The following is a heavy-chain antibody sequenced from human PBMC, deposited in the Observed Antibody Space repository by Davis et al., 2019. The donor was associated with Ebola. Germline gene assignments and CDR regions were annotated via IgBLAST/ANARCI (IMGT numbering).Heavy chain of an antibody. Sequence: PGGSLRLSCAASGFTFSSYGMHWVRQAPGKGLEWVAVISYDGSNKYYADSVKGRFTISRDNSKNTLYLQMNSLRAEDTAVYYCARDHSSSWYSPLDYWGQGTLVTVSS. CDR2: ISYDGSNK. J-gene: IGHJ4*02. D-gene: IGHD6-13*01. CDR3: ARDHSSSWYSPLDY. CDR1: GFTFSSYG. V-gene: IGHV3-30*03.